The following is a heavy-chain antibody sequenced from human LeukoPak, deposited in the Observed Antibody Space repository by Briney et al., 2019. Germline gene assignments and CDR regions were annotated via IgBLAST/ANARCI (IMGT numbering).Heavy chain of an antibody. J-gene: IGHJ4*01. V-gene: IGHV1-2*02. CDR2: INTSSGAT. Sequence: SVKVSCKVSGYTFNYYYMHWVRHTPAPGLEWMGWINTSSGATNYAQKFQGRVTMTRDTSVSTVEMELTRLGSDDSAVFYCIRGRGYYFDYWGHGTVVAVPS. CDR3: IRGRGYYFDY. CDR1: GYTFNYYY. D-gene: IGHD3-10*01.